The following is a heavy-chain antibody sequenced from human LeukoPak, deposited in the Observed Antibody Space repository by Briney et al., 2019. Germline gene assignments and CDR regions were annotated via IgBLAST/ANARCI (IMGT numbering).Heavy chain of an antibody. CDR2: FYVGGAT. J-gene: IGHJ4*02. Sequence: GGSLRLSCAVSGCSVTNNYMSWVRQAPGKGLEWVSGFYVGGATYYADSVKGRFTISRDNSENTLYLQMKSLRAEDTAVYYCARGDGYNFFDYWGQGTLVTVSS. CDR1: GCSVTNNY. D-gene: IGHD5-24*01. CDR3: ARGDGYNFFDY. V-gene: IGHV3-53*01.